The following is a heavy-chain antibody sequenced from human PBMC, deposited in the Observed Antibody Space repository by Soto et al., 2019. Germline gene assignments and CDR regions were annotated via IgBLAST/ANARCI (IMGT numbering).Heavy chain of an antibody. CDR2: ISGSGDRT. D-gene: IGHD3-10*02. V-gene: IGHV3-23*01. CDR3: AKDSSISVRGMTV. J-gene: IGHJ4*02. Sequence: GGSLRLSCAASGFTFSSYAMSWVRQAPGKGLEWVSCISGSGDRTYYADSVKGRFTISRDNSENTLYLQMNSLTAEDTAVYYCAKDSSISVRGMTVWGQGTLVTASS. CDR1: GFTFSSYA.